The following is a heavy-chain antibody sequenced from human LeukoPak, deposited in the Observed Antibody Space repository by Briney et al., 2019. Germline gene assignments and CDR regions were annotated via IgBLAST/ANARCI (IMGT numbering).Heavy chain of an antibody. CDR1: GFTFSTYG. Sequence: GGSLRLSCAGSGFTFSTYGMHWVRQAPGKGLEWVAVISYDGSNKYYADSVKGRFTISRDNSKNTLYLQMNSLRAEDTAVYYCARAPQLWLLADYWGQGTLVIVSS. V-gene: IGHV3-30-3*01. CDR2: ISYDGSNK. CDR3: ARAPQLWLLADY. D-gene: IGHD5-18*01. J-gene: IGHJ4*02.